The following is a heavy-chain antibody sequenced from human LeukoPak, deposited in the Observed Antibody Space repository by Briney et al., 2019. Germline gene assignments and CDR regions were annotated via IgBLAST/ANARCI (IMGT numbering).Heavy chain of an antibody. D-gene: IGHD3-22*01. CDR3: ARSFYYSGSSDYYYVFGY. CDR2: ISGRGGFT. CDR1: GFTFRSYA. V-gene: IGHV3-23*01. J-gene: IGHJ4*02. Sequence: PGGSLKLSCAASGFTFRSYAMSWVRQSPGKGLEWVSTISGRGGFTYYADSVKGRFTISRDSSKLYLQMSTLRAEDTAVYYCARSFYYSGSSDYYYVFGYWGQGTLVTVSS.